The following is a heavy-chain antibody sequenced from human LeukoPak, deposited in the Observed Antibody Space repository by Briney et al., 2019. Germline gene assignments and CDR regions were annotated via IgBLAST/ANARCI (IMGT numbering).Heavy chain of an antibody. CDR2: VNRDGSET. V-gene: IGHV3-7*03. Sequence: GGSLRLSCAASGFTLSNHWMTWVRQVPGRGPEWVANVNRDGSETYYLDSVKGRFTISKDNAKNSLYLQMNSLRAEDTALYHCARNNGMDVWGQGTTGIVS. J-gene: IGHJ6*02. CDR3: ARNNGMDV. CDR1: GFTLSNHW.